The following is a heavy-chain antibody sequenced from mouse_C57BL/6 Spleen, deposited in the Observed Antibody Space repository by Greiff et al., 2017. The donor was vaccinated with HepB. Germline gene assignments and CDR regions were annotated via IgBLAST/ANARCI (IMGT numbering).Heavy chain of an antibody. D-gene: IGHD1-1*01. CDR1: GYTFTSYW. Sequence: VQLQQSGAELVKPGASVKLSCKASGYTFTSYWMHWVKQRPGQGLEWIGMIHPNSGSTNNNEKFKSKATLTVDKSSSTAYMQLSSLTSEDSAVYYCARAWVITTVVSYGCFDVWGTGTTVTVSA. CDR3: ARAWVITTVVSYGCFDV. CDR2: IHPNSGST. J-gene: IGHJ1*03. V-gene: IGHV1-64*01.